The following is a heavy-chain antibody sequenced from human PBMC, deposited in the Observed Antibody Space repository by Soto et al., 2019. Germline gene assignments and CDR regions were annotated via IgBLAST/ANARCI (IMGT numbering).Heavy chain of an antibody. CDR1: GFTFSTYS. J-gene: IGHJ6*02. CDR2: ISSSSSYI. Sequence: EVQLVESGGGLVKPGGSLRLSCAASGFTFSTYSMNWVRQAPGKGLEWVSSISSSSSYIYYADSVKGRFTISRDNAKNSLYRQMNSLRAGDTAVYSCARYDSSGYYWPYYYYGMDVWGQGTTVTVSS. CDR3: ARYDSSGYYWPYYYYGMDV. V-gene: IGHV3-21*01. D-gene: IGHD3-22*01.